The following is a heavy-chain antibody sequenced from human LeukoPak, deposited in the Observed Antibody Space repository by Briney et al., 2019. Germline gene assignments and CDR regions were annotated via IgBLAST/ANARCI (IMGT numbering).Heavy chain of an antibody. D-gene: IGHD4-23*01. CDR3: ARGPTTVVTPDWFDP. CDR2: IYHSGST. CDR1: GGSISSTSYY. Sequence: PSETLSLTCTVSGGSISSTSYYWGWIRQPPGKGLEWIGYIYHSGSTYYNPSLKSRVTISVDRSKNQFSLKLSSVTAADTAVYYCARGPTTVVTPDWFDPWGQGTLVTVSS. V-gene: IGHV4-39*07. J-gene: IGHJ5*02.